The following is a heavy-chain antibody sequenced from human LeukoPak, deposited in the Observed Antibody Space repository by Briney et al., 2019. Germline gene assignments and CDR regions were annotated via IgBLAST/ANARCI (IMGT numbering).Heavy chain of an antibody. CDR3: AKDRVGVAGADY. J-gene: IGHJ4*02. CDR2: ISGSGGST. V-gene: IGHV3-23*01. CDR1: GFTFSSYG. D-gene: IGHD3-10*01. Sequence: GGSLRLSCAGSGFTFSSYGMTCVRQAPGKGLEWDSAISGSGGSTYYADSVKGRFTISRDNTNNTLYLQMNTLRAEDTAIYYCAKDRVGVAGADYWGQGTLVTVSS.